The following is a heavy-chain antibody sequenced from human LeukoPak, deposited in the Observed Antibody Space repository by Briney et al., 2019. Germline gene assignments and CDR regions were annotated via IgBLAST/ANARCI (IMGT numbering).Heavy chain of an antibody. CDR1: GGSISSGGYY. CDR2: IYYSGST. CDR3: ERGTTFDYSNYYFDY. J-gene: IGHJ4*02. D-gene: IGHD4-11*01. Sequence: SQTLSLTCTVSGGSISSGGYYWSWIRQHPGKGLEWIGYIYYSGSTYYNPSLKSRVTISVDTSKNQFSLKLSSVTAADTAVYCCERGTTFDYSNYYFDYWGQGTLVSVSS. V-gene: IGHV4-31*03.